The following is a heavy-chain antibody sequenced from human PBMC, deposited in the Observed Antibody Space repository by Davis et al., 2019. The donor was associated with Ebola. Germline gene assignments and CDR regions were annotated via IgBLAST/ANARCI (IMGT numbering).Heavy chain of an antibody. V-gene: IGHV3-53*01. J-gene: IGHJ4*02. D-gene: IGHD6-19*01. CDR2: IYSGGTT. Sequence: PGGSLRLSCAISGFTVTDNYMTWVRQAPGKGLECVSVIYSGGTTYYADSVKGRFTISRDNSKNTVYLQMDSLRSEDTATYYCARDRGSGWYFDYWGQGTLVTVSS. CDR1: GFTVTDNY. CDR3: ARDRGSGWYFDY.